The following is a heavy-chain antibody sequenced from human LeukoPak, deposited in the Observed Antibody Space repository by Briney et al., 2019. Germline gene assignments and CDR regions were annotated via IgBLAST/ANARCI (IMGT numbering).Heavy chain of an antibody. V-gene: IGHV4-39*07. D-gene: IGHD2-2*01. CDR2: IYYSGST. CDR1: GGSISSSSYY. J-gene: IGHJ6*02. CDR3: ARDTGSSTYYYYGMDV. Sequence: SETLSLTCTVSGGSISSSSYYWGWIRQPPGKGLEWIGSIYYSGSTYYNPSLKSRVTISVDTSKNQFSLKLSSVTAADTAVYYCARDTGSSTYYYYGMDVWGQGTTVTVSS.